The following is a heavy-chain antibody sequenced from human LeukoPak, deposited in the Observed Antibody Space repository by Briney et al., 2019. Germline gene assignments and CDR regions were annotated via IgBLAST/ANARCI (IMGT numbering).Heavy chain of an antibody. CDR2: ISSSSSYI. V-gene: IGHV3-21*01. D-gene: IGHD3-10*01. CDR1: GFTFSSYS. CDR3: ARDQTLPFEGRYYYGSGSYSAFDY. Sequence: GGSLRLSCAASGFTFSSYSMNWVRQAPGKGLEWVSSISSSSSYIYYADSVKGRFTISRDNAKNSLYLQMNSLRAEDTAVYYCARDQTLPFEGRYYYGSGSYSAFDYWGQGTLVTVSS. J-gene: IGHJ4*02.